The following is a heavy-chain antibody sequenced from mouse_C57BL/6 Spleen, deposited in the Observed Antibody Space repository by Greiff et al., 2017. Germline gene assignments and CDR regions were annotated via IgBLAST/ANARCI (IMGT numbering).Heavy chain of an antibody. J-gene: IGHJ3*01. Sequence: EVQRVESGGGLVQPKGSLKLSCAASGFSFNTYAMNWVRQAPGKGLEWVARIRSKSNNYATYYADSVKDRFTISRDDSESMLYLQMNNLKTADTAMYYCVSSELGPCFAYWGQGTLVTVSA. D-gene: IGHD4-1*01. CDR2: IRSKSNNYAT. CDR1: GFSFNTYA. V-gene: IGHV10-1*01. CDR3: VSSELGPCFAY.